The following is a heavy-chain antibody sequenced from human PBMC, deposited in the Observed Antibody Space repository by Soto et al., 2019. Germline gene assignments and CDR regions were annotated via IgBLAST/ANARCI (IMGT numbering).Heavy chain of an antibody. CDR2: ISGSGGST. V-gene: IGHV3-23*01. Sequence: EVQLLESGGGLVQPGGSLRLSCAASGFTFSSYDMRWVRQAPVKGLEWVSAISGSGGSTYYADSVKGRFTISRDNSKNTLYLQMNSLRAEDTAVYYCARRGSGSYYDYWGQGTVVIVSS. D-gene: IGHD1-26*01. CDR3: ARRGSGSYYDY. J-gene: IGHJ4*02. CDR1: GFTFSSYD.